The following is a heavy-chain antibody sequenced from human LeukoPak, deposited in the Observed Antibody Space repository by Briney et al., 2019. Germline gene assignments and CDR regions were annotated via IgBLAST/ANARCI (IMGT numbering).Heavy chain of an antibody. CDR1: GGSISSSSYY. Sequence: PSETLSLTCTVSGGSISSSSYYWGWIRQPPGKGLEWIGSIYYSGSTYYNPSLKSRVTISVDTSKNQFSLKLSSVTAADTAVYYCARHFREADYYDSSGYQLPGYYFDYWGQGTLVTVSS. J-gene: IGHJ4*02. CDR2: IYYSGST. CDR3: ARHFREADYYDSSGYQLPGYYFDY. D-gene: IGHD3-22*01. V-gene: IGHV4-39*01.